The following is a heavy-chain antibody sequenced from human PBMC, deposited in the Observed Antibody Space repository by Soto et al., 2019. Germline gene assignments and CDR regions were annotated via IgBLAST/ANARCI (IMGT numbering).Heavy chain of an antibody. CDR2: INPNSGGT. V-gene: IGHV1-2*02. Sequence: ASVRVSCKASGYTFTGYYMHWVRQAPGQGLEWMGWINPNSGGTNYAQKFQGRVTMTRDTSISTAYMELSRLRSDDTAVYYCARGPRHSSSSYFQHWGQGTLVTVSS. D-gene: IGHD6-13*01. CDR3: ARGPRHSSSSYFQH. CDR1: GYTFTGYY. J-gene: IGHJ1*01.